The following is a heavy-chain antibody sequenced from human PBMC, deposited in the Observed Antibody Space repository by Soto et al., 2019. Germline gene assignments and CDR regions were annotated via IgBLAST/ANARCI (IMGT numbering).Heavy chain of an antibody. D-gene: IGHD5-12*01. V-gene: IGHV1-69*12. CDR2: IIPIFGTA. Sequence: QVQLVQSGAEVKKPGSSVKVSCKASGGTFSSYAISWVRQAPGQGLEWMGGIIPIFGTANDAQKFQGRVTITADESTSTAYMELSSLRSEDTAVYYCASGWLQSSPHQYYFDYWGQGTLVTVSS. J-gene: IGHJ4*02. CDR3: ASGWLQSSPHQYYFDY. CDR1: GGTFSSYA.